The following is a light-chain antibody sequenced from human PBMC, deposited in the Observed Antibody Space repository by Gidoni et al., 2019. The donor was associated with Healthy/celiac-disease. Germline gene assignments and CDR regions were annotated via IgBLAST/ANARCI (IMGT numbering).Light chain of an antibody. CDR2: WAS. V-gene: IGKV4-1*01. J-gene: IGKJ2*01. CDR1: QSVLYSSNNKNY. Sequence: DIVMTQPPDPLPVSLGERATINCKSSQSVLYSSNNKNYLAWYQQKPGQPPKLLIYWASTRESGVTDRFSGSGSGSDFTLTISSLQAEDVAVYYCQQYYSTSYTFGQGTKLEIK. CDR3: QQYYSTSYT.